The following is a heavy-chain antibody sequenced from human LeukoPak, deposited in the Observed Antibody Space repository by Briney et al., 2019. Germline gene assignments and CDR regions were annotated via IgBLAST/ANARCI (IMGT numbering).Heavy chain of an antibody. CDR3: ARESPAAGNYFDY. CDR1: GGSISSGDYY. J-gene: IGHJ4*02. D-gene: IGHD6-13*01. Sequence: SQTLSLTCTVSGGSISSGDYYWSWIRQPPGKGLEWIGYIYYSGSTYYNPSLKSRVTISVDTSKNQFSLKLSSVTAADTAVYYCARESPAAGNYFDYWGQGTLVTVSS. V-gene: IGHV4-30-4*01. CDR2: IYYSGST.